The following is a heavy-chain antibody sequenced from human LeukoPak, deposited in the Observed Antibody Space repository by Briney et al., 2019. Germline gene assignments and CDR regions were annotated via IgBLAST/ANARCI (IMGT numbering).Heavy chain of an antibody. Sequence: PSETLSLTCAVYGGSFSGYYWSWIRQPPGKGLEWIGEINHSGSTNYNPSLKSRVTISVDTSKNQFSLKLSPVTAADTAVYYCARESTSDYYYYYMDVWGKGTTVTVSS. CDR3: ARESTSDYYYYYMDV. V-gene: IGHV4-34*01. CDR2: INHSGST. D-gene: IGHD2-2*01. CDR1: GGSFSGYY. J-gene: IGHJ6*03.